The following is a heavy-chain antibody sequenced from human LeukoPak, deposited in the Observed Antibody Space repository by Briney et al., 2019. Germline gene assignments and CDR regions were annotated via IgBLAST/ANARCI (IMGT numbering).Heavy chain of an antibody. CDR1: GYTFTGYY. CDR2: VNPNSGGT. Sequence: GASVKVSCKASGYTFTGYYMHWVRQAPGQGLEWMGWVNPNSGGTNYAQKFQGRVTMTRDTSISTAYMELSRLRSDDTAVYYCAKGYCSSTSCRTIDYWGQGTLVTVSS. J-gene: IGHJ4*02. D-gene: IGHD2-2*01. CDR3: AKGYCSSTSCRTIDY. V-gene: IGHV1-2*02.